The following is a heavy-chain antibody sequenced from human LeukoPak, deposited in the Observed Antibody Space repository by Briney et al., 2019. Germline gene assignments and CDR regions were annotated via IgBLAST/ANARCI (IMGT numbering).Heavy chain of an antibody. CDR2: ISGSGGST. CDR3: TTGWTTVTTA. Sequence: PGGSLRLSCASSGFTFSSYAMSWVRQAPGKGLEWVSVISGSGGSTYYADPVKGHYTISKDNSKNPPYLQMNSLIAEDTAVYYCTTGWTTVTTAWGQGTLVSVSS. D-gene: IGHD4-17*01. V-gene: IGHV3-23*01. CDR1: GFTFSSYA. J-gene: IGHJ5*02.